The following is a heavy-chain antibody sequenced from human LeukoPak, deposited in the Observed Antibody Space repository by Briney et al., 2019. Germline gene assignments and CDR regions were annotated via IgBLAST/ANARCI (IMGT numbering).Heavy chain of an antibody. D-gene: IGHD3-9*01. CDR3: AKDWDSNDILTGWGY. Sequence: GGSLRLSCAASGFSFRTYGMHWVRQAPGKGLDWVAFIRYDGSDKYYADSVKGRFTISRDNSKNTLYLQMNSLRAEDTAVYYCAKDWDSNDILTGWGYWGQGTLVTAPS. V-gene: IGHV3-30*02. CDR2: IRYDGSDK. CDR1: GFSFRTYG. J-gene: IGHJ4*02.